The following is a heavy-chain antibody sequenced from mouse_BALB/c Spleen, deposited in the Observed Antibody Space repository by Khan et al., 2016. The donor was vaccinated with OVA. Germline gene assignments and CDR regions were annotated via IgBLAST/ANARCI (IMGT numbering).Heavy chain of an antibody. J-gene: IGHJ2*01. CDR2: ISSGGSYT. V-gene: IGHV5-9-3*01. D-gene: IGHD2-3*01. CDR1: GFTFSSYA. Sequence: EVKLVESGGGLVKPGVSLKLSCAASGFTFSSYAMSWVRQTPEKRLEWVATISSGGSYTYYPDSVKGRFTISRDNAKNTLYLQMSSLRSEDTAMYYCARQGGIYDGPFDYWCQGTTLTVSS. CDR3: ARQGGIYDGPFDY.